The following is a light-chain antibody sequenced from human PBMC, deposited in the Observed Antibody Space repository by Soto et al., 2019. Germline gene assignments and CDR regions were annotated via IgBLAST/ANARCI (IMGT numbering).Light chain of an antibody. CDR1: QSISSW. J-gene: IGKJ1*01. V-gene: IGKV1-5*03. CDR2: KAS. Sequence: DIKMKQSPATLSASVGGRVTITCRASQSISSWLAWYQQKPGKAPKLLIYKASSLESGVPSRFSGSGSGTEFTLTISSLQPDDFATYYCQQYNTYSWTFGPGTKV. CDR3: QQYNTYSWT.